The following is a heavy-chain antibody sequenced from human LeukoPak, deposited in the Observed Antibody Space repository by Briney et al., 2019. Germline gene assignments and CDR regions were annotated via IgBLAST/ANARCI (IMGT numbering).Heavy chain of an antibody. D-gene: IGHD1-26*01. CDR2: VFYSGST. J-gene: IGHJ5*02. CDR1: GGSISSYY. Sequence: PSETLTLTCTVSGGSISSYYWSWIRQPPGKGLEWIGNVFYSGSTNYNPSLKSRVTISLDTSKSQFSLRLTSVTAADTAVYYCAREGGSYYHWFDHGGQGNLVTVSS. CDR3: AREGGSYYHWFDH. V-gene: IGHV4-59*01.